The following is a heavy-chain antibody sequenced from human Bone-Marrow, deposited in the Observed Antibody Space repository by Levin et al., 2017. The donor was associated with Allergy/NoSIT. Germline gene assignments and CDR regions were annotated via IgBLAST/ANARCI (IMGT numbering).Heavy chain of an antibody. CDR3: ARVGCSGGGSCYSAEYFQH. CDR1: GGSISSGGYY. Sequence: KPSETLSLTCTVSGGSISSGGYYWSWIRQHPGKGLEWIGYIYYSGSTHYNPSLKRRLTTSVDMSKNQFSLKLSSVTAADTAVYYCARVGCSGGGSCYSAEYFQHWGQGTLVTVSS. J-gene: IGHJ1*01. V-gene: IGHV4-31*03. D-gene: IGHD2-15*01. CDR2: IYYSGST.